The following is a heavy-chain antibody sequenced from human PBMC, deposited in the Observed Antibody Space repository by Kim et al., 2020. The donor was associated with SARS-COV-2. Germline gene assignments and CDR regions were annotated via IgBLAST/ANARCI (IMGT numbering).Heavy chain of an antibody. J-gene: IGHJ4*02. CDR1: GFSFGDYA. Sequence: GGSLILSCAASGFSFGDYAMHWVRQVPGKGLEWVSIISGDGSKPVYADSVQGRFTMSRDNSQNSLYLQMYSLRPEDSALYYCARDRRCKNTNCYGPTDYWGQGTQVTVSS. V-gene: IGHV3-43*02. CDR2: ISGDGSKP. CDR3: ARDRRCKNTNCYGPTDY. D-gene: IGHD3-16*01.